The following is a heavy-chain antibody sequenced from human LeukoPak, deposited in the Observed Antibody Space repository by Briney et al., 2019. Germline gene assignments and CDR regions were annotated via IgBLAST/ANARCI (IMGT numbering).Heavy chain of an antibody. CDR2: IIPILGIA. CDR3: ARRGPVTWDTTYWYFDL. J-gene: IGHJ2*01. V-gene: IGHV1-69*04. Sequence: GASVKVSCKASGGTFSSYAISWVRQAPGQGLEWMGRIIPILGIANYAQKFQGRVTITADKSTSTAYMELRSLRSDDTAVYYCARRGPVTWDTTYWYFDLWGRGTLVTVSS. D-gene: IGHD2/OR15-2a*01. CDR1: GGTFSSYA.